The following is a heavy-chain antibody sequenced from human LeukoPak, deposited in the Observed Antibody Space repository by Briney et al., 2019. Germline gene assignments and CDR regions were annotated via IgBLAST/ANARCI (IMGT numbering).Heavy chain of an antibody. J-gene: IGHJ4*02. Sequence: GGSLRLSCAASGFTFSAYSMKWLRQAPGKGLEWVSYISSSSSAISHADSVKGRFTTSRDNAKNSLYLQMNSLRDEDTAVYYCATGPYWGQGTLVTVSS. CDR2: ISSSSSAI. CDR1: GFTFSAYS. V-gene: IGHV3-48*02. CDR3: ATGPY.